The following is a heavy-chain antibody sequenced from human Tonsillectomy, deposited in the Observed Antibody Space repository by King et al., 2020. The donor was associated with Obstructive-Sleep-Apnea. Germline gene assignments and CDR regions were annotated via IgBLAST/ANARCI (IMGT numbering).Heavy chain of an antibody. V-gene: IGHV4-4*02. CDR1: GGSISSSNW. Sequence: QLQESGPGLVKPSGTLSLTCAVSGGSISSSNWWSWVRQAPGKGPEWIGEIYHSGITRYNPSLKSRVTISMDKSKNQFSLKLSSVTAADAAVYYWARVAAAAGPPFDYWGQGTLVTVSS. CDR3: ARVAAAAGPPFDY. J-gene: IGHJ4*02. CDR2: IYHSGIT. D-gene: IGHD6-13*01.